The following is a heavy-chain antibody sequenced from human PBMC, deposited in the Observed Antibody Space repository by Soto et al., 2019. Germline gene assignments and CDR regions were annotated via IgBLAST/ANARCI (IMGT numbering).Heavy chain of an antibody. J-gene: IGHJ6*02. Sequence: SETLSLTCTVPGGSISIDDYFWSWVRQPPGKGLDWIGYIYHSGGSYYNPSLQNRVTISLDTSKNHFSLKLMSVTAADTAVYYCARASAGRGNGLDVWGQGTTVTVSS. CDR3: ARASAGRGNGLDV. CDR1: GGSISIDDYF. D-gene: IGHD3-16*01. CDR2: IYHSGGS. V-gene: IGHV4-30-4*01.